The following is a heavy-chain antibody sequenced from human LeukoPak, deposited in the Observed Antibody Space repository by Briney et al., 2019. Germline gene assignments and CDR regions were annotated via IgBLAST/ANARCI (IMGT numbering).Heavy chain of an antibody. D-gene: IGHD3-3*01. V-gene: IGHV1-8*01. J-gene: IGHJ6*04. CDR3: ARDLVEGRYYDFWSGQDV. CDR1: GYTFTSYD. Sequence: ASVKISCKASGYTFTSYDINWVRQATGQGLEWMGWMNPNSGNTGYAQKFQGRVTMTRDTSISTAYMELSRLRSDDTAVYYCARDLVEGRYYDFWSGQDVWGKGTTVTVSS. CDR2: MNPNSGNT.